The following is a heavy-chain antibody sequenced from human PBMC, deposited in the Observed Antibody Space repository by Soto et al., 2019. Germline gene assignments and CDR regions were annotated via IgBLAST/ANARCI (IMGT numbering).Heavy chain of an antibody. Sequence: QVQLVQSGAEVKKPGASVKVSCKASGYTFTSYGISWVRQAPGQGLEWMGWISAYNGNTNYAQKLQGRVTMTKDTTTSTAYMELRSLRSDDTAVYYCARRYYDFWSGYYKDWFDPWGQGTLVTVSS. V-gene: IGHV1-18*01. J-gene: IGHJ5*02. CDR3: ARRYYDFWSGYYKDWFDP. CDR1: GYTFTSYG. CDR2: ISAYNGNT. D-gene: IGHD3-3*01.